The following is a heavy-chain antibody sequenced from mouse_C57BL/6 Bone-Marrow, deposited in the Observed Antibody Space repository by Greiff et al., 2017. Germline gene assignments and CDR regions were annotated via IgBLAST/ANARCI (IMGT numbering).Heavy chain of an antibody. J-gene: IGHJ4*01. D-gene: IGHD1-1*01. V-gene: IGHV14-3*01. CDR2: IDPANGNT. Sequence: VQLQQSVAELVRPGASVKLSCTASGFNFKNTYMHWVKQRPEQGLEWIGRIDPANGNTKYAPKFQGKATITADTSSNTAYLQLSSLTSEDTAIYYCANGGSSFAMDYWGQGTSVTVSS. CDR1: GFNFKNTY. CDR3: ANGGSSFAMDY.